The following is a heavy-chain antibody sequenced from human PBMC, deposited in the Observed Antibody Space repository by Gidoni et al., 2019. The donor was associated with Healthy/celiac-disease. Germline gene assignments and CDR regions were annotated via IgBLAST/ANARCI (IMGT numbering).Heavy chain of an antibody. V-gene: IGHV4-39*01. D-gene: IGHD2-15*01. CDR1: GGSTSSSSYY. J-gene: IGHJ5*02. CDR3: AAHCRDGRYCSGGSCWFDP. Sequence: QLQLQESGPGLVKPSETLSLTCTVSGGSTSSSSYYWGWSRQPPGKGLEWVGSLYYSGSTYYSPALRIRVTISVDTSKSQFSLKLSSVTAADTSVYYCAAHCRDGRYCSGGSCWFDPWGQGTLVTVSS. CDR2: LYYSGST.